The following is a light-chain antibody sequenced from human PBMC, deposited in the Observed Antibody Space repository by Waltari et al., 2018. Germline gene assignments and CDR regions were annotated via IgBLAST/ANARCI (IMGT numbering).Light chain of an antibody. V-gene: IGLV2-14*01. CDR3: SSYTSSGTYV. CDR2: EVS. CDR1: GSDVGGYNY. J-gene: IGLJ1*01. Sequence: QSALTQPASVSGSPGQSITISCTGTGSDVGGYNYVSWYQHHPGKAPQLMIYEVSNRXXXXSXXFXGXXSGNTASLTISGLQAEDEADYYCSSYTSSGTYVFGTGTKVTVL.